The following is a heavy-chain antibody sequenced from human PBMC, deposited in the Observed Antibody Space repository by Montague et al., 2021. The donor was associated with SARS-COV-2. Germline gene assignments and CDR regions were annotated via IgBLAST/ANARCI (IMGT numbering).Heavy chain of an antibody. D-gene: IGHD3-22*01. Sequence: SETLSLTCAVYGGSFSVYYWSWLRQSPRSGLEWIAEINHSGTANYNPSLKSRVSISVDTSKNQFTLKLDSVTAADTAVYFCARRGYYDSAGYHWHLDLWGRGMLVTVSS. V-gene: IGHV4-34*01. CDR1: GGSFSVYY. CDR3: ARRGYYDSAGYHWHLDL. J-gene: IGHJ2*01. CDR2: INHSGTA.